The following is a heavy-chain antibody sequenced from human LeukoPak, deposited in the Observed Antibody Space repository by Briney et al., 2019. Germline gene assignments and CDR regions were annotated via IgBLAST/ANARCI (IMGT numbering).Heavy chain of an antibody. CDR3: ARYSSSWGTDY. V-gene: IGHV1-46*01. CDR2: INPSGGST. D-gene: IGHD6-13*01. J-gene: IGHJ4*02. Sequence: ASVKVSCKASGYTFTVYYIHWVRQAPGQGLEWMGVINPSGGSTSYAQKFQGRVTMTRDTSTSTVYMELSSLRSEDTAVYYCARYSSSWGTDYWGQGTLVTVSS. CDR1: GYTFTVYY.